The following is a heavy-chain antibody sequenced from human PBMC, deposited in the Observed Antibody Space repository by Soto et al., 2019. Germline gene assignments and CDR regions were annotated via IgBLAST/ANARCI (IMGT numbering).Heavy chain of an antibody. J-gene: IGHJ6*02. CDR1: GGSIGSGGYS. Sequence: QLQLQESGSGLVKPSQTLSLTCAVSGGSIGSGGYSWSWIRQPPGKGLEWIGYIYQSGGTYYNPSLKSQVTISENRSKNQFSLILNSVTAADTAVYYCARGESGQQLPPDYYFGLDVWSQGTTVTVSS. CDR2: IYQSGGT. CDR3: ARGESGQQLPPDYYFGLDV. D-gene: IGHD6-13*01. V-gene: IGHV4-30-2*01.